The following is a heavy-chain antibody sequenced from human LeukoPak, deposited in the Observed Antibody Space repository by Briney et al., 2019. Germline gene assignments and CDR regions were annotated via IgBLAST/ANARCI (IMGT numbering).Heavy chain of an antibody. Sequence: SETLSLTCTVSGGSISPYYWSWIRQPPGKGLEWIGYIYHRGSTNYNPSLKSRVTISIDTSKNQFSLKLTSVTAADTAVYYCCGSGWFAGPFGYWGQGALVTVSS. J-gene: IGHJ4*02. D-gene: IGHD6-19*01. CDR3: CGSGWFAGPFGY. V-gene: IGHV4-59*12. CDR2: IYHRGST. CDR1: GGSISPYY.